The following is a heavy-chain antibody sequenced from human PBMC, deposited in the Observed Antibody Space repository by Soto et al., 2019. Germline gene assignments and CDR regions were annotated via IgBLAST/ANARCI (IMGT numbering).Heavy chain of an antibody. Sequence: SLRLSCAASEFTLGRYGMHWVRQSPGKGLVWVSRISGDGSSTTYADSVRGRFTISRDNAKNTVYLQMDSLRAEDTAVYYCARSLPGTYGAFDLWGQGTMVTVSS. J-gene: IGHJ3*01. D-gene: IGHD1-7*01. V-gene: IGHV3-74*01. CDR3: ARSLPGTYGAFDL. CDR2: ISGDGSST. CDR1: EFTLGRYG.